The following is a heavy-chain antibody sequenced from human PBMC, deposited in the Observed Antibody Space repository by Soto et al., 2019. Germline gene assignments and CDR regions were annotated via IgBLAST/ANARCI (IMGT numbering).Heavy chain of an antibody. CDR2: IIPIFGTA. V-gene: IGHV1-69*06. D-gene: IGHD3-22*01. CDR3: ARDSLPTGDSSASVFYHLDY. CDR1: GGTFSIYG. Sequence: SSVKVSCKASGGTFSIYGTNWVRQAPGQGLEWMGGIIPIFGTAKYAQRFQGKITITVDKSTSTAYLDLSSLRSEDTAVYYCARDSLPTGDSSASVFYHLDYWGQGTPVTVSS. J-gene: IGHJ4*02.